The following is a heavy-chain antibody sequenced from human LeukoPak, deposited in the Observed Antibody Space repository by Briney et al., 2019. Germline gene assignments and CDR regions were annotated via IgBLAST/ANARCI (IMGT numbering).Heavy chain of an antibody. V-gene: IGHV4-30-2*01. Sequence: SETLSLTCAVSGGSTSSGGYSWSWIRQPPGKGLEWIGYIYHSGSTYYNPSLKSRVTISVDRSKNQFSLKLSSVTAADTAVYYCARGAPPASGYCSGGSCAFDPWGQGTLVTVSS. CDR3: ARGAPPASGYCSGGSCAFDP. CDR2: IYHSGST. CDR1: GGSTSSGGYS. J-gene: IGHJ5*02. D-gene: IGHD2-15*01.